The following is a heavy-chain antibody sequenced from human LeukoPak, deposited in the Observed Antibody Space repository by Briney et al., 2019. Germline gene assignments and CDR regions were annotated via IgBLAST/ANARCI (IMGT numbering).Heavy chain of an antibody. CDR2: INPKSGDT. CDR3: AREGWDKRDTAAFDS. CDR1: GYTITGHY. D-gene: IGHD6-19*01. Sequence: ASVKVSCKTSGYTITGHYMHWARQAPGQGLEWMGWINPKSGDTNSAQNFQGRVTMTRDTSISTLYMELSWLRPDDTAVYYCAREGWDKRDTAAFDSWGQGTLVTVSS. V-gene: IGHV1-2*02. J-gene: IGHJ4*02.